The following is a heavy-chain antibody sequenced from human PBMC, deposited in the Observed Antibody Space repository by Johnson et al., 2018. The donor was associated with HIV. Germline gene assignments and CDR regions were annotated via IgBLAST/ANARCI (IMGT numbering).Heavy chain of an antibody. Sequence: QMQLVESGGGVVQPGGSLRLSCAASGFTFNYYAMHWVRQAPGKGLEWVAVISYDGSNKSYADSVKGRFTVSSDNAKRSLYLQLNSLRDDDTALYDCATLTVRSRAFDIWGQGTLVTVSS. D-gene: IGHD4-17*01. V-gene: IGHV3-30-3*01. CDR3: ATLTVRSRAFDI. J-gene: IGHJ3*02. CDR1: GFTFNYYA. CDR2: ISYDGSNK.